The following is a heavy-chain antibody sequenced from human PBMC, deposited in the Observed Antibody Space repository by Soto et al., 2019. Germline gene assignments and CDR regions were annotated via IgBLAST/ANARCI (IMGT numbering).Heavy chain of an antibody. CDR3: ARGRPAGDY. D-gene: IGHD2-2*01. V-gene: IGHV1-46*01. Sequence: QVQLVQSGAEVKNPGASVKVSCKASGYNFTNYYIHWVRQAPGQGLEWMAIINPNGGSTNYAQEFQGRVTLARDTFTNTVYMELSSLRSEDTAIYYCARGRPAGDYWGQGTLGTVSS. CDR2: INPNGGST. CDR1: GYNFTNYY. J-gene: IGHJ4*02.